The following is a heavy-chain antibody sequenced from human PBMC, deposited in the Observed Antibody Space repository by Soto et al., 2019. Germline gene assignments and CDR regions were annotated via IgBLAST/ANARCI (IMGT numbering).Heavy chain of an antibody. CDR2: ITGTSANT. V-gene: IGHV3-23*01. CDR3: AKGGATYGLLTHDY. J-gene: IGHJ4*02. Sequence: EVQLLESGGGLVQPGGSLRLSCAASRFTFSNFAMRWVRQAPGKGLGWVSTITGTSANTYYTDSVKGRFAISRDNSQNTLYLQMNSLPTEDTAVYYCAKGGATYGLLTHDYWGQGTLVTVSS. D-gene: IGHD3-9*01. CDR1: RFTFSNFA.